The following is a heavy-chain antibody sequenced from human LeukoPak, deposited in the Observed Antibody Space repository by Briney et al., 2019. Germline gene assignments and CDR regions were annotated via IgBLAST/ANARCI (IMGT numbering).Heavy chain of an antibody. V-gene: IGHV4-34*01. CDR2: INHSGST. CDR3: ARGRAAAGKFRYYYYYYMDV. J-gene: IGHJ6*03. D-gene: IGHD6-13*01. Sequence: SETLSLTCAVYGGSFSGYYWSWIRQPPGKGLEWIGEINHSGSTNYNPSLRSRVTISVDTSKNQFSLKLSSVTAADTAVYYCARGRAAAGKFRYYYYYYMDVWGKGTTVTVSS. CDR1: GGSFSGYY.